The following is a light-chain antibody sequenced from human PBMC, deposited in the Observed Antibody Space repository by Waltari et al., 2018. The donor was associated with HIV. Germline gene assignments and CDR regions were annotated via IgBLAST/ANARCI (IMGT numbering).Light chain of an antibody. CDR3: QVWDSSSDHYV. CDR2: DDS. CDR1: NIGSKS. Sequence: SYVLTQPPSVSVAPGQTARITCGGNNIGSKSVHWYQQKPGQAPVLGVYDDSDRPSGSPERFSGSNSGNTATVTISRVEAGDEADYYCQVWDSSSDHYVFGTGTKVTVL. V-gene: IGLV3-21*02. J-gene: IGLJ1*01.